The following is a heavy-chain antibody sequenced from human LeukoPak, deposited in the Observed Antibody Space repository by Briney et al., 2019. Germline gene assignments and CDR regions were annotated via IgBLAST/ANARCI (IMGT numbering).Heavy chain of an antibody. V-gene: IGHV4-39*07. CDR2: IYYSGST. Sequence: PSETLSLTCTVSGGSISSSSYYWGWIRQPPGKGLEWIGSIYYSGSTYYNPSLKSRVTISVDTSKNQFSLKLSSVTAADTAVYYCARESGGGGNHFDYWGQGTLVTVSS. D-gene: IGHD4-23*01. CDR1: GGSISSSSYY. J-gene: IGHJ4*02. CDR3: ARESGGGGNHFDY.